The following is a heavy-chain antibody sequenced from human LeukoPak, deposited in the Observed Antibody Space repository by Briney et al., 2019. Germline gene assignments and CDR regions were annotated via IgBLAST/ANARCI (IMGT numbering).Heavy chain of an antibody. Sequence: ASVKVSCKASGYTFTSYYMHWVRQAPGQGLEWMGLINPSGGSTSYAQKFQGRVTMTRDTSTSTVYMELSSLRSEDTAVYYCARVSYHYYDSSGYYYGYWGQGTLVTVSS. CDR1: GYTFTSYY. V-gene: IGHV1-46*01. J-gene: IGHJ4*02. CDR2: INPSGGST. CDR3: ARVSYHYYDSSGYYYGY. D-gene: IGHD3-22*01.